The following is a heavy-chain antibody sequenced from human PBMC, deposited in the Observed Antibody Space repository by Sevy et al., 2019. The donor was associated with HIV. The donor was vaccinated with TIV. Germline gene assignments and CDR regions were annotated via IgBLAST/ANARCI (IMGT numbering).Heavy chain of an antibody. J-gene: IGHJ4*02. V-gene: IGHV3-23*01. Sequence: GESLKISCAASGFTFRTFAMSWVRQAPGKGLQWVSSISATGTSTYYADSVEGRFTISRDNSKKTLYLQMNSLRAEDTALYYCAKYAGDFPHFDYWGQGTLVTVSS. CDR2: ISATGTST. CDR1: GFTFRTFA. D-gene: IGHD7-27*01. CDR3: AKYAGDFPHFDY.